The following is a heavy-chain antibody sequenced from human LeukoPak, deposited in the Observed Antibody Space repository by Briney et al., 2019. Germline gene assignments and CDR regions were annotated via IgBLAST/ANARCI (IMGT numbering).Heavy chain of an antibody. D-gene: IGHD2-15*01. CDR3: TRCQDTRHLFNWFDP. J-gene: IGHJ5*02. Sequence: GGSLRLSCAASGFTFGNFALGWVRQAPGKGLEWVSFISGTGGSTYYSDSLKGRITISRDNSKNTMSLEMKSLRVEDTAVYYCTRCQDTRHLFNWFDPWGQGTLVTVSS. CDR2: ISGTGGST. V-gene: IGHV3-23*01. CDR1: GFTFGNFA.